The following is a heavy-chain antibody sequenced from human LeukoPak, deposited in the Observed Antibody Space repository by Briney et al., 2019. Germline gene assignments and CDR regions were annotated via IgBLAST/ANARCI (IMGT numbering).Heavy chain of an antibody. CDR1: GYTFTSYD. CDR2: MNPNSGNT. D-gene: IGHD3-3*01. CDR3: ARGQSPFWSGYYWPTDP. V-gene: IGHV1-8*01. J-gene: IGHJ5*02. Sequence: ASVNVSCKASGYTFTSYDINWVRQATGQGLEWMGWMNPNSGNTGYAQKFQGRVTMTRNTSISTAYMELSSLRSEDTAVYYCARGQSPFWSGYYWPTDPWGQGTLVTVSS.